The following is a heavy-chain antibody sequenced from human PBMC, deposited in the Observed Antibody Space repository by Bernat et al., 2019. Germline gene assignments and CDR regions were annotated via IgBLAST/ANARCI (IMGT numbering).Heavy chain of an antibody. D-gene: IGHD3-10*01. CDR3: ATEETMVRGVIMGAVYYYYGMGV. CDR2: FDPEDGET. V-gene: IGHV1-24*01. CDR1: GYTLTELS. Sequence: QVQLVQSGAEVKKPGASVKVSCKVSGYTLTELSMHWVRQAPGKGLEWMGGFDPEDGETIYAQKFQSRDTMTEDKATDTASMELSSMRSDDTAVYCGATEETMVRGVIMGAVYYYYGMGVWGQGTTVIVSS. J-gene: IGHJ6*02.